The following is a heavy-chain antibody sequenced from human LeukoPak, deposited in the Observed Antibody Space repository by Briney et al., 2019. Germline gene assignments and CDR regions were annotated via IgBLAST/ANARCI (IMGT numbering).Heavy chain of an antibody. D-gene: IGHD3-22*01. J-gene: IGHJ3*02. CDR3: AGNSSGYYPDAFDI. V-gene: IGHV3-48*02. Sequence: GASLRLSCAASGFTFSSYSMNWVRQAPGKGLEWVSYISSSSIIYYADSLKGRFTISRDNAKNSLYLRMNSLRDGDTAVYYCAGNSSGYYPDAFDIWGQGTMITVSS. CDR1: GFTFSSYS. CDR2: ISSSSII.